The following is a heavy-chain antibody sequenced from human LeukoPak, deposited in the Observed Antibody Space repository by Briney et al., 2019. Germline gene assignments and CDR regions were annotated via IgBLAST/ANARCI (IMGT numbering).Heavy chain of an antibody. CDR3: AKDIRGYQYAFDI. Sequence: SLRLSCAASGFTFDDYAMHWVRQAPGKGLEWISGISWNSGNIGYADSVQGRFTISRDNAKNSLYLQMNSLRAEDTALYYCAKDIRGYQYAFDIWGQGTMVTVSS. J-gene: IGHJ3*02. CDR2: ISWNSGNI. CDR1: GFTFDDYA. V-gene: IGHV3-9*01. D-gene: IGHD2-2*01.